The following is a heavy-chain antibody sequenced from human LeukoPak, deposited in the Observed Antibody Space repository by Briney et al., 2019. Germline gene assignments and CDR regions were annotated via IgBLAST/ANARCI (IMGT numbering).Heavy chain of an antibody. D-gene: IGHD5-24*01. CDR2: INPGGDNT. V-gene: IGHV1-46*01. CDR1: GYTFTNYY. CDR3: ARIRDGYNDAYDI. Sequence: ASVKVSCKASGYTFTNYYIHWVRQAPGQGLEWMGLINPGGDNTDYAQNFQGRVTMTRDTSTSTVYMGLSSLRSEDTAVYYCARIRDGYNDAYDIWGQGTMDTVSS. J-gene: IGHJ3*02.